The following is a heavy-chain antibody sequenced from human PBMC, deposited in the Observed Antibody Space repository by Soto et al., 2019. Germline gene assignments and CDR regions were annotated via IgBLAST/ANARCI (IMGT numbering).Heavy chain of an antibody. CDR1: GFTFSDHY. V-gene: IGHV3-72*01. D-gene: IGHD3-16*02. CDR3: ARGRYYDYVWGSYRYGPLDS. J-gene: IGHJ4*02. Sequence: GGSLRLSCAASGFTFSDHYMDWVRQAPGKGLEWVGRTRNKANSYTTEYAASVKGRFTISRDDSKNSLYLQMNSLKTEDTAVYYCARGRYYDYVWGSYRYGPLDSWGQGTLGTV. CDR2: TRNKANSYTT.